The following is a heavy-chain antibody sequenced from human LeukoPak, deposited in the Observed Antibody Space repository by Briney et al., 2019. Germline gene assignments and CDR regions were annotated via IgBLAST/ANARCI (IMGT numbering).Heavy chain of an antibody. CDR1: GLTFSSYA. V-gene: IGHV3-23*01. CDR2: ISGSGGST. J-gene: IGHJ4*02. Sequence: GGSLRLACAASGLTFSSYAMSWVRQAPGKGLEWVSAISGSGGSTYYADSVKGRFTISRDNSKNTLYLQMNSLRAEDTAVYYCARCIAAAGTFDYWGQGTLVTVSS. CDR3: ARCIAAAGTFDY. D-gene: IGHD6-13*01.